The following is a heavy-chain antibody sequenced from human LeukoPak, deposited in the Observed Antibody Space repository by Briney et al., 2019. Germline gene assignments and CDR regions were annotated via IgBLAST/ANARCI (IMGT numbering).Heavy chain of an antibody. CDR2: IYHSGST. J-gene: IGHJ4*02. D-gene: IGHD4-17*01. CDR1: GYSISSGYY. V-gene: IGHV4-38-2*02. Sequence: SETLSLTCTVSGYSISSGYYWGWIRPPPGKGLEWIGSIYHSGSTYYNPSLKSRVTISVDTSKNQFSLKLSSVTAADTAVYYCAREPYGFWGQGTLVTVSS. CDR3: AREPYGF.